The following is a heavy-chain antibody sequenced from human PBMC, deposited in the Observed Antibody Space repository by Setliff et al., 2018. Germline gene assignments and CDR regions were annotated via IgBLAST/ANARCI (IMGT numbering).Heavy chain of an antibody. CDR1: GGSMTTGSYH. D-gene: IGHD3-10*01. J-gene: IGHJ6*03. Sequence: PSETLSLTCTVSGGSMTTGSYHWAWIRQPPGKGLEWIGYFYHSESMSYNPSLKGRVTMSADTSKNQVSLKLTSVSAADTAVYYCARAYYYASGNSHNYYMDVWGKGIAVTVSS. CDR2: FYHSESM. V-gene: IGHV4-61*05. CDR3: ARAYYYASGNSHNYYMDV.